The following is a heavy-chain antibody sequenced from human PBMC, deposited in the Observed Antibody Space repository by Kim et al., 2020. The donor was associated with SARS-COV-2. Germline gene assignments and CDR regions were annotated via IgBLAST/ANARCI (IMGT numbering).Heavy chain of an antibody. CDR3: ARDVDAWGNSLDAFEL. V-gene: IGHV3-53*01. D-gene: IGHD4-4*01. Sequence: DSVKGRFTNSRDKSKNTLFLQMRSLRVEDTAIYYCARDVDAWGNSLDAFELWGQGTMVTVSS. J-gene: IGHJ3*01.